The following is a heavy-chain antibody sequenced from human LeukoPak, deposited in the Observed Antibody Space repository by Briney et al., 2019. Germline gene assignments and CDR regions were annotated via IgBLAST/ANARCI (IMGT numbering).Heavy chain of an antibody. J-gene: IGHJ4*02. V-gene: IGHV3-30*04. CDR1: GFTFSSYA. CDR3: AKSVVVITFRFDD. D-gene: IGHD2-15*01. CDR2: ISYDGSNK. Sequence: GGSLRLSCAASGFTFSSYAMHWVRQAPGQGLEWVAVISYDGSNKYYADSVKGRFTISRDNSKNMVYLQMNNLRADDTAVYYCAKSVVVITFRFDDWGQGALVTVSS.